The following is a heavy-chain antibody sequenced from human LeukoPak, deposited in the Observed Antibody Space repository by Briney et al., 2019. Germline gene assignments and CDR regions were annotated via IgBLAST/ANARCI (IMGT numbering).Heavy chain of an antibody. CDR1: GLHLNSSRYF. V-gene: IGHV4-39*01. J-gene: IGHJ5*02. CDR2: IYYSGST. Sequence: PDTLPPTYTVSGLHLNSSRYFCPWIPQPPGKGLEWIGSIYYSGSTYYNPSLKSRVTISVHTSKNQLSLKLGPWTAGDTAVYYCTRHPDYYDSRGSLTWLDTWGQG. D-gene: IGHD3-22*01. CDR3: TRHPDYYDSRGSLTWLDT.